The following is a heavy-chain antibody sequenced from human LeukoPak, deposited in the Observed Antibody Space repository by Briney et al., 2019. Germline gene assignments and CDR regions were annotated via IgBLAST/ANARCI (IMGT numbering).Heavy chain of an antibody. J-gene: IGHJ4*02. Sequence: SETLSLTCTVSGGSISSSSYYWGWIRQPPGKGLEWIGSIYYSGSTYYNPSLKSRVTISVDTSKNQFSLKLSSVTAADTAVYYCARDRGSSGPYYFDYWGQGTLVTVSS. V-gene: IGHV4-39*07. CDR3: ARDRGSSGPYYFDY. CDR2: IYYSGST. D-gene: IGHD3-22*01. CDR1: GGSISSSSYY.